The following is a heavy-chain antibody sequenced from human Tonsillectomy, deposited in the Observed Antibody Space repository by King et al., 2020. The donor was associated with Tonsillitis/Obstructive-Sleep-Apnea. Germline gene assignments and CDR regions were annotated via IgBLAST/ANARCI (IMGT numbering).Heavy chain of an antibody. CDR2: IDSSSSTI. Sequence: VQLVESGGGLVQPGGTLRLSCAASGFTFSSYEMNWVRQAPGKGLEWISYIDSSSSTIYYADSVKGRFSIPRDNAENSLYLQMNSLRAEDTAVYYCARDAPGTVTNDYWGQGTLVTVSS. V-gene: IGHV3-48*03. J-gene: IGHJ4*02. CDR1: GFTFSSYE. CDR3: ARDAPGTVTNDY. D-gene: IGHD4-17*01.